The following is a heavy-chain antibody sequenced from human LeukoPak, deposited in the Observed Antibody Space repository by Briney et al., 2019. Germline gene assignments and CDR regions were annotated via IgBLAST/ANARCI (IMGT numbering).Heavy chain of an antibody. CDR2: IYYSGST. V-gene: IGHV4-59*08. J-gene: IGHJ4*02. Sequence: SETLSLTCTVSGGSISSYYWSWIRQPPGKGLEWIGYIYYSGSTNYNPPLKSRITISVDTSKNQFSLKLNSVTAADTAVYYCARGTIVGATPYDYWGQGTLVTVSS. CDR1: GGSISSYY. D-gene: IGHD1-26*01. CDR3: ARGTIVGATPYDY.